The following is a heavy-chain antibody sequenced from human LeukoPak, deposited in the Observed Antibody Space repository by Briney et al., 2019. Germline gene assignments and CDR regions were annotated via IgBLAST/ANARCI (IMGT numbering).Heavy chain of an antibody. J-gene: IGHJ4*02. CDR3: AKGLGTSGYHDY. D-gene: IGHD3-22*01. CDR2: ISDSGDRT. Sequence: GGSLRLSCAASGFPFSNYAMTWVRQAPGPGLEQFSGISDSGDRTYYADSVKGRFTISRDNSKNMLYLQMNSLRVEDTALYYCAKGLGTSGYHDYWGQGTLVTVSS. CDR1: GFPFSNYA. V-gene: IGHV3-23*01.